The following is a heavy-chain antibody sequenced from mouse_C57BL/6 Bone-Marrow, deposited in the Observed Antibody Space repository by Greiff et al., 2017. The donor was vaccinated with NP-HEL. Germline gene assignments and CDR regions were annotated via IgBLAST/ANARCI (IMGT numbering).Heavy chain of an antibody. CDR1: GFSFNTYA. CDR2: IRSKSNNYAT. V-gene: IGHV10-1*01. D-gene: IGHD1-1*01. CDR3: VSGGSSPYYAMDY. J-gene: IGHJ4*01. Sequence: EVQLVESGGGLVQPKGSLKLSCAASGFSFNTYAMNWVRQAPGKGLEWVARIRSKSNNYATYYADSVKDRFTISRDDSESMLYLQMNNLKTEDTAMYYCVSGGSSPYYAMDYWGQGTSVTVSS.